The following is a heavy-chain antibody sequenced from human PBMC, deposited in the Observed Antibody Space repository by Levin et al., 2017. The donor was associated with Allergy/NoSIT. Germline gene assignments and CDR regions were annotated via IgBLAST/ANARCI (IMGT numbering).Heavy chain of an antibody. J-gene: IGHJ4*02. V-gene: IGHV3-7*01. D-gene: IGHD3-16*02. CDR3: ARDNEVIYDY. CDR2: IKQDGSEK. CDR1: GFTFSSYW. Sequence: GESLKISCAASGFTFSSYWMSWVRQAPGKGLEWVANIKQDGSEKYYVDSVKGRFTISRDNAKNSLYLQMNSLRAEDTAVYYCARDNEVIYDYWGQGTLVTVSS.